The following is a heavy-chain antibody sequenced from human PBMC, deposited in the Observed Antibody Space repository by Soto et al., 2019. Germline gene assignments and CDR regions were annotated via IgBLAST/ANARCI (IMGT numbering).Heavy chain of an antibody. J-gene: IGHJ4*02. CDR1: GGSISSYY. D-gene: IGHD5-18*01. Sequence: SETLSLTCTVSGGSISSYYWSWIRQPPGKGLEWIGYIYYSGSTNYNPSLKSRVTISVDTSKNQFSLKLSSVTAADTAVYYCARAKYSYGPASTCFDYWGQGTLVTVSS. CDR2: IYYSGST. V-gene: IGHV4-59*08. CDR3: ARAKYSYGPASTCFDY.